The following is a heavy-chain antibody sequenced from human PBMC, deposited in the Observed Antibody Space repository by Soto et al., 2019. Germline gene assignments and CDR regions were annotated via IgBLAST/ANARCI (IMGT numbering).Heavy chain of an antibody. CDR3: ARDPEDSSGYYPYFDY. CDR1: GFTFSSYS. CDR2: ISSSSSYI. J-gene: IGHJ4*02. V-gene: IGHV3-21*01. D-gene: IGHD3-22*01. Sequence: EVQLVESGEGLVKPGGSLRLSCAASGFTFSSYSMNWVRQAPGKGLEWVSSISSSSSYIYYADSVKGRFTISRDNAKNSLYLQMNSLRAEDTAVYYCARDPEDSSGYYPYFDYWGQGTLVTVSS.